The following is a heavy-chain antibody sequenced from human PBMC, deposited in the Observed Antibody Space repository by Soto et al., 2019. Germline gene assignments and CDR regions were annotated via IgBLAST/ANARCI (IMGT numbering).Heavy chain of an antibody. CDR2: VYYSGST. V-gene: IGHV4-30-4*01. D-gene: IGHD3-22*01. CDR3: ARMSYYYDKWYFDL. Sequence: QLQESGTVLVKPSQTLSLPCTVSGGSINNNYYYWNWIRQPPVKGLEWIGYVYYSGSTYYIPSLESRLSMSIDKSKNQCSLRLNSVIAADAAIYYCARMSYYYDKWYFDLWGRGTLFAVSS. CDR1: GGSINNNYYY. J-gene: IGHJ2*01.